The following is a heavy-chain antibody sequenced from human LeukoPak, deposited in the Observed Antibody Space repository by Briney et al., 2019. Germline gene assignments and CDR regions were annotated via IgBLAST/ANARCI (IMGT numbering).Heavy chain of an antibody. V-gene: IGHV3-7*04. J-gene: IGHJ3*02. CDR2: IKQDGSEK. Sequence: GGSLRLSCVASGFTFSSYWMTWVRQAPGKGLEWVANIKQDGSEKYYVDYVKGRFTISRDNAKNSLYLQMNSLRAEDTAVYHCARISLDAFDIWGQGTMVSVSS. CDR3: ARISLDAFDI. CDR1: GFTFSSYW.